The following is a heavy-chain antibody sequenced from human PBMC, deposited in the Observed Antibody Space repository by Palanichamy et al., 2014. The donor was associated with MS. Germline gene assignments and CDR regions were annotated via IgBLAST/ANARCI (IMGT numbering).Heavy chain of an antibody. V-gene: IGHV3-7*01. D-gene: IGHD2-2*02. J-gene: IGHJ4*02. Sequence: EVQLVESWGRRWSSLGGPLRLSCAASGFTFSNYWMGWVRQAPGKGLDWVANINQGGSNTYYADSVRGRFTISRDNAESSMSLQMNSLRAEDTAVYYCVRIYCTTTDCYIDYWGQGTLVTVSS. CDR3: VRIYCTTTDCYIDY. CDR2: INQGGSNT. CDR1: GFTFSNYW.